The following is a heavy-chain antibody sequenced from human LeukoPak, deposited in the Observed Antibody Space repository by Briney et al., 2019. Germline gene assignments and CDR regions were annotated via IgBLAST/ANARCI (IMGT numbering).Heavy chain of an antibody. CDR2: ISSSGSTI. D-gene: IGHD5-12*01. J-gene: IGHJ4*02. CDR1: GFTFSNYE. Sequence: GGSLRLSCAASGFTFSNYEMNWVRQAPGKGLEWVSYISSSGSTIYYADSVKGRFTISRDNAKNSLYLQMNSLRAEDTAIYYYARGRYSGYDFDYWGQGALVTVSS. V-gene: IGHV3-48*03. CDR3: ARGRYSGYDFDY.